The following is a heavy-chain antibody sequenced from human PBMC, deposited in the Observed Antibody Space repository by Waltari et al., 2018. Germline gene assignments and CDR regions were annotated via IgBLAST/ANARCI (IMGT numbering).Heavy chain of an antibody. CDR3: ARSPGGEMATMHFDY. CDR2: IYYSGST. CDR1: GGSLSSGDYY. Sequence: QVQLQESGPGLVKPSQTLSLTCTVSGGSLSSGDYYWSWIRQPPGKGLEWIGYIYYSGSTYYNPSLKSRVTISVDTSKNQFALKLSSVTAADTAVYYCARSPGGEMATMHFDYWGQGTLVTVSS. V-gene: IGHV4-30-4*08. J-gene: IGHJ4*02. D-gene: IGHD3-16*01.